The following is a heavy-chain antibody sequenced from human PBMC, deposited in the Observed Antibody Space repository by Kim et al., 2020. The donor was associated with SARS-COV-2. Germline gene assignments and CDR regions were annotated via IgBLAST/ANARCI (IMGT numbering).Heavy chain of an antibody. Sequence: GGSLRLSCGASGFDFSVYSMIWVRHSPGKGLEWVASISTSSSDIYYADSVKGRFTISRDNAKNSLYLQLNSLRAEDTALYYCATYCSYGSCYSGYWGQGTQVTVSS. V-gene: IGHV3-21*01. CDR3: ATYCSYGSCYSGY. CDR2: ISTSSSDI. D-gene: IGHD2-15*01. J-gene: IGHJ4*02. CDR1: GFDFSVYS.